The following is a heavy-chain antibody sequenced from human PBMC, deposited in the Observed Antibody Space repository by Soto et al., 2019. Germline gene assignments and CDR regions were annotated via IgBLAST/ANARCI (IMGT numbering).Heavy chain of an antibody. D-gene: IGHD4-17*01. CDR3: ATSDHDYGDYNYYYYYMDV. CDR2: INPNSGGT. J-gene: IGHJ6*03. CDR1: GYTFTGYY. V-gene: IGHV1-2*04. Sequence: QVQLVQSGAEVKKPGASVKVSCKASGYTFTGYYMHWVRQAPGQGLEWMGWINPNSGGTNYAQKFQGWVTMTRDTSISPAYMELSRLRSDDTAVYYCATSDHDYGDYNYYYYYMDVWGKGTTVTVSS.